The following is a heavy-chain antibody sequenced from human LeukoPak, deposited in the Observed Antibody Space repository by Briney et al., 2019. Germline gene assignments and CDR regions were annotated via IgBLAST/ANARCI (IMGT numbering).Heavy chain of an antibody. D-gene: IGHD1-26*01. CDR3: TRDLSATTRAYDY. Sequence: GGSLRLSCAASGFILSDYNMNWVRQAPGKGLEWVSFIAISGTYITYADSVKGRFTISRDNAKNSLYLQMNSLRAEDTAVYYCTRDLSATTRAYDYWGQGTLVTVSS. V-gene: IGHV3-21*01. CDR1: GFILSDYN. CDR2: IAISGTYI. J-gene: IGHJ4*02.